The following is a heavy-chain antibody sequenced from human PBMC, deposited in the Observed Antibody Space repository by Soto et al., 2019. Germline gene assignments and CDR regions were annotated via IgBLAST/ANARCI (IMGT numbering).Heavy chain of an antibody. D-gene: IGHD2-2*02. CDR1: GFTFSDYY. Sequence: QVQLVESGGGLVKPGGSLRLSCAASGFTFSDYYMSWIRQAPGKGLEWVSYISSSGSTIYYADSVKGRFTISRDNAKYSLDLQMTSLRAEDTAVYYCARGIVGYCDRISCYIGFDPWGQGTLVTVSS. CDR2: ISSSGSTI. J-gene: IGHJ5*02. CDR3: ARGIVGYCDRISCYIGFDP. V-gene: IGHV3-11*01.